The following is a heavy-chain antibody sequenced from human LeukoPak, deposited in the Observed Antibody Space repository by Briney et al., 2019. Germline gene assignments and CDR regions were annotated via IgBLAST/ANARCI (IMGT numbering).Heavy chain of an antibody. D-gene: IGHD6-19*01. J-gene: IGHJ4*02. V-gene: IGHV4-4*07. CDR3: ARGRGSGWSFDY. CDR1: GGSISSYY. Sequence: SETLSLTCTVSGGSISSYYWSWIRQPAGKGLQWIGRIYTSGSTNYNPSLKSRVTMSVDTSKNQLSLKLSSVTAADTAVYYCARGRGSGWSFDYWGQGTLVTVSS. CDR2: IYTSGST.